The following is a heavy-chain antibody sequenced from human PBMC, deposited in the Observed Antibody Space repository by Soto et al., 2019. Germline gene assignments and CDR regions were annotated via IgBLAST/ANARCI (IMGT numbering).Heavy chain of an antibody. Sequence: SETLSLTCTVSGGSISSYYWSWIRQPPGKGLEWIGYIYYSGSTNYNPSLKSRVTISVDTSKNQFSLKLSSVTAADTAVYYCARLGASDAIDIWGQGTMVTVSS. V-gene: IGHV4-59*08. CDR1: GGSISSYY. CDR2: IYYSGST. CDR3: ARLGASDAIDI. J-gene: IGHJ3*02. D-gene: IGHD3-16*01.